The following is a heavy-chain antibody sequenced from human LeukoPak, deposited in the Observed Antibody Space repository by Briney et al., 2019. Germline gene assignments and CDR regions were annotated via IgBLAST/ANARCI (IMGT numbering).Heavy chain of an antibody. CDR1: GDSISSDYY. V-gene: IGHV4-38-2*02. CDR2: MYHSGTT. Sequence: SETLSLTCTVSGDSISSDYYWGWIRQPPGKGLEWIGSMYHSGTTYYNPSLKSRVTISVDTSKNQFSLKLSSVTAADTAVYYCARDKMNWFDPWGQGTLVTVSS. J-gene: IGHJ5*02. D-gene: IGHD5-24*01. CDR3: ARDKMNWFDP.